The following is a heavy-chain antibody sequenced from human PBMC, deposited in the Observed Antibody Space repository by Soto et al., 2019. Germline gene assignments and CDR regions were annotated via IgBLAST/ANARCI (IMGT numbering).Heavy chain of an antibody. Sequence: GGSLRLSCAASGFTFSSYAMSWVRQAPGKGLEWVSAISGSGGSTYYADSVKGRFTISRDNSKNTLYLQMNSLRAEDTAVYYCAKDFYGSGSPSGYYGMDVWGQGTTVTVS. V-gene: IGHV3-23*01. CDR2: ISGSGGST. CDR1: GFTFSSYA. J-gene: IGHJ6*02. D-gene: IGHD3-10*01. CDR3: AKDFYGSGSPSGYYGMDV.